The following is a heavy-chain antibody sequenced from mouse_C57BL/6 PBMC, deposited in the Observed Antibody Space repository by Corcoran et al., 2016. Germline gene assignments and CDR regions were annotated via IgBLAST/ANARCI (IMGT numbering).Heavy chain of an antibody. CDR1: GYTFTDYY. Sequence: EVQLQQSGPELVKPGASVKISCKASGYTFTDYYMNWVKQSHGKSLEWIGDINPNNGGTSYNQKFKGKATLTVDKSSSTAYMELRSLTSEDSAVYYCASPLTVVARGFAYWGQGTLVTVSA. CDR3: ASPLTVVARGFAY. V-gene: IGHV1-26*01. CDR2: INPNNGGT. D-gene: IGHD1-1*01. J-gene: IGHJ3*01.